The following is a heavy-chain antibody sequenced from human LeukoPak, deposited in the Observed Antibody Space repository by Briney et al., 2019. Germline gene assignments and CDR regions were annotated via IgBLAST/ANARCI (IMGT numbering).Heavy chain of an antibody. Sequence: SETLSLTCTIFGDSVSRSDSYWDWIRQPPGKGLEWIGSIYYSGRTYYSPSLKSRVTLSVDMSNNQFSLTLSSVTAADTAFYFCARRRYYDSSGYLEWGQGTLVTVSS. D-gene: IGHD3-22*01. V-gene: IGHV4-39*01. CDR1: GDSVSRSDSY. J-gene: IGHJ1*01. CDR3: ARRRYYDSSGYLE. CDR2: IYYSGRT.